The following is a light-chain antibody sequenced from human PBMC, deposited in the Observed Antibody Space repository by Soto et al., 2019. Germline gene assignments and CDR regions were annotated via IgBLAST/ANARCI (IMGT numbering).Light chain of an antibody. J-gene: IGLJ2*01. CDR3: QAWDSTTAG. CDR1: ELGDKD. V-gene: IGLV3-1*01. Sequence: SYELTKPPSVYVSPGQTASIACYGWELGDKDASGYQQKAGQSPVLVIYDTHKRPSGIPERFSGSNSGNTATLTISGTQTMDEADYYCQAWDSTTAGFGGGTKVTVL. CDR2: DTH.